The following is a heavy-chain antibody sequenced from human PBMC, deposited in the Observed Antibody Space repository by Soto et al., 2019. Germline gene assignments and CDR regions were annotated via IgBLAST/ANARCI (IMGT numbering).Heavy chain of an antibody. CDR3: ARGAAACRPNWFDP. Sequence: SEMSLTCTVSGGSISSYYWSWIRQPPGKGLEWIGYIYYSGITNYNPSLKSRVTISVDTSKNQFSLKLSSVTAADTAVYYCARGAAACRPNWFDPWGQGTLVTVSS. D-gene: IGHD6-13*01. CDR2: IYYSGIT. J-gene: IGHJ5*02. CDR1: GGSISSYY. V-gene: IGHV4-59*01.